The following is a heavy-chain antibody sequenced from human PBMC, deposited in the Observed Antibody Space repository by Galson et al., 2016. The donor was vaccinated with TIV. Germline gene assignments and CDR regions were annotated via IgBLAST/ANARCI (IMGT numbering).Heavy chain of an antibody. CDR1: EFVFSSFW. Sequence: SLRLSCAASEFVFSSFWMTWVRQAPGKGLEWVANIKQDGSEKYYVDSVKGRFTISRDNAKNSMYLQMNSLRAEDTAVYYCARGRGGEYFDYWGQGTLVTV. CDR2: IKQDGSEK. CDR3: ARGRGGEYFDY. J-gene: IGHJ4*02. V-gene: IGHV3-7*03. D-gene: IGHD3-16*01.